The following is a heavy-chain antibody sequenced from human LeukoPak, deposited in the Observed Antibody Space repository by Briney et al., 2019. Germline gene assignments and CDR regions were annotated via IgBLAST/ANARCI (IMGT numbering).Heavy chain of an antibody. V-gene: IGHV4-39*07. D-gene: IGHD3-3*01. Sequence: SETLSLTCTVSGGSISSSSYYWGWIRQPPGKGLEWIGSLYYSGSTYYNPSLKSRVTISVDTSKNQFSLKLSSVTAADTAVYYCASRFIWSGYLGIGAFDIWGQGTMVTVSS. J-gene: IGHJ3*02. CDR3: ASRFIWSGYLGIGAFDI. CDR2: LYYSGST. CDR1: GGSISSSSYY.